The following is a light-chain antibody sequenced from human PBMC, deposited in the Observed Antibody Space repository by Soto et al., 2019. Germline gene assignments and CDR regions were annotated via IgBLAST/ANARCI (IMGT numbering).Light chain of an antibody. CDR3: QQYGSSLTWT. CDR1: QSVISKY. Sequence: EVVLTQSPGTVSLSPGERVTLSCRASQSVISKYLAWYQQRPGQAPRLLIYAASSRATGIPDRFSGSGSGTDFTLSISSLEPEDFAVYYCQQYGSSLTWTFGKGTKVEMK. J-gene: IGKJ1*01. V-gene: IGKV3-20*01. CDR2: AAS.